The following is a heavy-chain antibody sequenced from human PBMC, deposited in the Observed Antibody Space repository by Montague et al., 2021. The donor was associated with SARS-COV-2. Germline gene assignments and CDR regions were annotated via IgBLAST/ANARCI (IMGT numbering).Heavy chain of an antibody. J-gene: IGHJ5*02. Sequence: SETLSLTCTVSGGSITDYSWTWIRQPPGKALEWIGYVFNSGGTSYNPSLKSRVTMSLDTSKTHFSLRLTSVTAADTAVYYCARRASALDNWFDLWGQGTLVTVSS. CDR1: GGSITDYS. D-gene: IGHD3-3*01. CDR2: VFNSGGT. CDR3: ARRASALDNWFDL. V-gene: IGHV4-59*08.